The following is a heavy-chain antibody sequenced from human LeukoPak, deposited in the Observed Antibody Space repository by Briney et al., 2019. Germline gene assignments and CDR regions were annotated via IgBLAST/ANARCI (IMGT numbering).Heavy chain of an antibody. J-gene: IGHJ4*02. D-gene: IGHD6-13*01. CDR3: AKGSGIATTGFYFDY. CDR1: GFTFSNYA. CDR2: VRGSGGST. Sequence: PGGSLRLSCAASGFTFSNYAMGWVRQAPGKGLEWVSDVRGSGGSTYYADSVKGRFTISRDNSKKTLYLQMNSLTAEDTALYYCAKGSGIATTGFYFDYWGQGTLVTVSS. V-gene: IGHV3-23*01.